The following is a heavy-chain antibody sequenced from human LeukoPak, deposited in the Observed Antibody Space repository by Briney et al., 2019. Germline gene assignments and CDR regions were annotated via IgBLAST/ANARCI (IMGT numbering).Heavy chain of an antibody. CDR2: LFNNGNT. V-gene: IGHV4-38-2*02. D-gene: IGHD3-9*01. J-gene: IGHJ5*02. Sequence: SETLSLTCSVSGSLISNGYSWGWVRQPPGKGLEWIGTLFNNGNTYYNPSLRSRVTISVDMSKNQFSLKVRSVTAADTAVYYCARVPGVYYDISTGYGSGWFDPWGQGTLVTVSS. CDR3: ARVPGVYYDISTGYGSGWFDP. CDR1: GSLISNGYS.